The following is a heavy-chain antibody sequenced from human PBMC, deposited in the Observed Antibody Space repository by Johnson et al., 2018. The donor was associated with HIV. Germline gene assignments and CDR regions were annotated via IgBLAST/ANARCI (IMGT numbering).Heavy chain of an antibody. D-gene: IGHD2-15*01. CDR1: GFTFDDYA. CDR2: LSWNGGTI. V-gene: IGHV3-9*01. Sequence: VQLMESGGGLIQPGTSLRLSCAASGFTFDDYAMHWVRQIPGKGLEWISGLSWNGGTIGYAYSVKCRFTLSRDNAKSSLYLQMDSLRPEDTAFYFCARDQLGSKIEFSFYAFDMWGQGTLVTVSS. J-gene: IGHJ3*02. CDR3: ARDQLGSKIEFSFYAFDM.